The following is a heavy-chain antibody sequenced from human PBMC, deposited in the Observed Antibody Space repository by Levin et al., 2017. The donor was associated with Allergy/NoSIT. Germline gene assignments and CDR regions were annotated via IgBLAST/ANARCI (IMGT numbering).Heavy chain of an antibody. CDR3: AREWGAVVAAFWYFDL. D-gene: IGHD2-15*01. CDR1: GFTFSSYW. J-gene: IGHJ2*01. V-gene: IGHV3-7*01. Sequence: GESLKISCAASGFTFSSYWMSWVRQAPGKGLEWVANIKQDGSEKYYVDSVKGRFTISRVNAKNSLYLQMNSLRAEDTAVYYCAREWGAVVAAFWYFDLWGRGTLVTVSS. CDR2: IKQDGSEK.